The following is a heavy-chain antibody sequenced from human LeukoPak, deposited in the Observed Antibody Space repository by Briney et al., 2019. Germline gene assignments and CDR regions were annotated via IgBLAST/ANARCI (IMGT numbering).Heavy chain of an antibody. J-gene: IGHJ4*02. Sequence: GGSQILSCAASGFTFSPYAMHWVRQAPGKGLEWVALISNDGSNKYYADSVKGRFTISRDNSKNTLDLQMNSLRAEDTAVYYCAKDGYCSSTRCYPHHFDFSGEGKLVTVSS. CDR1: GFTFSPYA. CDR3: AKDGYCSSTRCYPHHFDF. D-gene: IGHD2-2*03. V-gene: IGHV3-30*18. CDR2: ISNDGSNK.